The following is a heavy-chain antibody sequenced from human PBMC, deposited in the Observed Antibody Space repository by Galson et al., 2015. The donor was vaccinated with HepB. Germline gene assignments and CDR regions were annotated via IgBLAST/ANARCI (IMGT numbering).Heavy chain of an antibody. V-gene: IGHV3-74*01. CDR2: VNRDGSGA. D-gene: IGHD4-11*01. Sequence: LRLSCAASGLTFSRYWMHWVRQAPGKGLVWVSRVNRDGSGATYADSVQGRFTISRDNAKNSLYLQMNSLRAEDTAVYYCARESTGSLDAFDIWGQGTMVTVSS. J-gene: IGHJ3*02. CDR3: ARESTGSLDAFDI. CDR1: GLTFSRYW.